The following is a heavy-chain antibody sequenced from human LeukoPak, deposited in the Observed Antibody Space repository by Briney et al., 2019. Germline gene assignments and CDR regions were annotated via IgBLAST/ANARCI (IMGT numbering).Heavy chain of an antibody. V-gene: IGHV1-18*01. D-gene: IGHD3-10*01. CDR3: GRENPGSPTDS. Sequence: ASVKVSCKSSGYTFTSYGISWVRQAPGQGLEWMGWISGYNGNTNYAQKFHDRVTMTTDTSTSTAYMELRSLRSDDTAVYYCGRENPGSPTDSWGQGTLVTVSS. J-gene: IGHJ4*02. CDR2: ISGYNGNT. CDR1: GYTFTSYG.